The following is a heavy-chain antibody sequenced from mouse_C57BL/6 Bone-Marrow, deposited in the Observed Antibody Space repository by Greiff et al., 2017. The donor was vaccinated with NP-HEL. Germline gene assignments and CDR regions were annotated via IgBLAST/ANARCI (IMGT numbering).Heavy chain of an antibody. CDR2: IDPETGGT. CDR3: TQSSITTVVAPY. D-gene: IGHD1-1*01. V-gene: IGHV1-15*01. Sequence: QVQLKQSGAELVRPGASVTLSCKASGYTFTDYEMHWVKQTPVHGLEWIGAIDPETGGTAYNQKFKGKAILTADKSSSTAYMELRSLTSEDSAVYYCTQSSITTVVAPYWGQGTLVTVSA. J-gene: IGHJ3*01. CDR1: GYTFTDYE.